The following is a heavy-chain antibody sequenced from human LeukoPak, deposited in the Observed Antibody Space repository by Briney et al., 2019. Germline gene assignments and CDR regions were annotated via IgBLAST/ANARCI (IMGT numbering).Heavy chain of an antibody. Sequence: GGSLRLSCAASGFTFSSYWMSWVRQAPGKGLEWVANIKPDGSEKYYVDSVKGRFTISRDNANNSLSLQMSGLRAEDTAVYYCARDPTLFAATEDYWGQGTLVTVAS. V-gene: IGHV3-7*05. CDR1: GFTFSSYW. D-gene: IGHD2-15*01. J-gene: IGHJ4*02. CDR2: IKPDGSEK. CDR3: ARDPTLFAATEDY.